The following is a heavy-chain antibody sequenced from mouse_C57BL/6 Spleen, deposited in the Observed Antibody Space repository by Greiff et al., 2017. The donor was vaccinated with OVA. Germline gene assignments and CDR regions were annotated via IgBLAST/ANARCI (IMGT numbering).Heavy chain of an antibody. D-gene: IGHD6-1*01. CDR1: GFNIKDDY. J-gene: IGHJ1*03. V-gene: IGHV14-4*01. CDR2: IDPENGDT. CDR3: TTSSDSHFDV. Sequence: EVQLQQSGAELVRPGASVKLSCTASGFNIKDDYMHWVKQRPEQGLEWIGWIDPENGDTEYASKFQGKATITADTSSNTAYLQLSSLTSEDTAVYYCTTSSDSHFDVWGTGTTVTVSS.